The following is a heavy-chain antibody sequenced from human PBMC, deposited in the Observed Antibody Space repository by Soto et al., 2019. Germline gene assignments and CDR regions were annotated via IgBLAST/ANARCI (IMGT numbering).Heavy chain of an antibody. CDR2: IWYDGSNK. CDR3: ARDLQYYDILTGYYPEPKDYYYGMDV. Sequence: GGSLRLSCAASGFTFSSYGMHWVRQAPGKGLEWVAVIWYDGSNKYYADSVKGRFTISRDNSKNTLYLQMNSLRAEDTAVYYCARDLQYYDILTGYYPEPKDYYYGMDVWGQGTTVTVSS. V-gene: IGHV3-33*01. CDR1: GFTFSSYG. D-gene: IGHD3-9*01. J-gene: IGHJ6*02.